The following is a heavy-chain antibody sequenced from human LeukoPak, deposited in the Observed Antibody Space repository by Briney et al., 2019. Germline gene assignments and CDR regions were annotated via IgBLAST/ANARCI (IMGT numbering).Heavy chain of an antibody. V-gene: IGHV3-9*01. J-gene: IGHJ4*02. D-gene: IGHD3-22*01. CDR1: GFTFGDYA. Sequence: GGSLRLSCAASGFTFGDYAMHWVRQAPGKGLEWVSGISWNSGSIGYADSVKGRFTISRDNAKNSLYLQMNSLRAEDTALYYCAKVNYYDSSGYYRGLFFDYWGQGTLVTVSS. CDR3: AKVNYYDSSGYYRGLFFDY. CDR2: ISWNSGSI.